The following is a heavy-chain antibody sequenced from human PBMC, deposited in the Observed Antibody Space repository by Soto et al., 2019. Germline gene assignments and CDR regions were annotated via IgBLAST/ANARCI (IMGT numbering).Heavy chain of an antibody. J-gene: IGHJ3*02. CDR1: GGTLSSYT. CDR2: IIPMFGTA. V-gene: IGHV1-69*13. D-gene: IGHD3-22*01. CDR3: PRGVGISMIVEALDI. Sequence: GASVKVSCKASGGTLSSYTISWVRQAPGQGLEWMGGIIPMFGTANYAQKFQGRVTIIADESTTTAYMELSSLRSEDTAVYHCPRGVGISMIVEALDIWGQGTMVTVSS.